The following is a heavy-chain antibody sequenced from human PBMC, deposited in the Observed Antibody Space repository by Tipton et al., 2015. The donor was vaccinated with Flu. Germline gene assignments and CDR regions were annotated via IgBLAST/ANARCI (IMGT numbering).Heavy chain of an antibody. CDR3: ARLPYAGSYLGCMDV. CDR2: IYHSGST. CDR1: GYSISSGYY. D-gene: IGHD3-10*01. J-gene: IGHJ6*02. V-gene: IGHV4-38-2*02. Sequence: LRLSCTVSGYSISSGYYWGWIRQPPGKGLEWIGSIYHSGSTYYNPSLKRRVTISVDTSKNQFSLKLSSVTAAATSVYYCARLPYAGSYLGCMDVWGQGTTVTVSS.